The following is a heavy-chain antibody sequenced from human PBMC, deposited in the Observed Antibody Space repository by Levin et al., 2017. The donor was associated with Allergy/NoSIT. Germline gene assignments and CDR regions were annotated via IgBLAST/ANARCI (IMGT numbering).Heavy chain of an antibody. Sequence: SETLSLTCTVSGGSISSGGYYWSWIRQHPGKGLEWIGYIYYSGSTYYNPSLKSRVTISVDTSKNQFSLKLSSVTAADTAVYYCARAPLWFGELLSVGKSGYYFDYWGQGTLVTVSS. CDR2: IYYSGST. CDR1: GGSISSGGYY. CDR3: ARAPLWFGELLSVGKSGYYFDY. J-gene: IGHJ4*02. V-gene: IGHV4-31*03. D-gene: IGHD3-10*01.